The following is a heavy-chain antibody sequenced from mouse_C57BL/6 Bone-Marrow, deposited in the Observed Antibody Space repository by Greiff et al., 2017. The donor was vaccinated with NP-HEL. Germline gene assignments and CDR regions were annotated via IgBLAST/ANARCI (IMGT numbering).Heavy chain of an antibody. V-gene: IGHV1-80*01. CDR2: IYPGVGDT. D-gene: IGHD1-1*01. J-gene: IGHJ3*01. Sequence: VKLQQSGAELVKPGASVKISCKASGYAFSSYWMNWVKQRPGKGLEWIGQIYPGVGDTNYNGKFKGTATLTADKSSSTAYMQLSSLTSEDSAVYFCARLLRAWFAYWGQGTLVTVSA. CDR3: ARLLRAWFAY. CDR1: GYAFSSYW.